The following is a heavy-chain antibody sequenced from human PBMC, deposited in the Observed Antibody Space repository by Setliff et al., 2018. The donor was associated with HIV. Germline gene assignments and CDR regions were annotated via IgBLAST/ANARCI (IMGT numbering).Heavy chain of an antibody. CDR2: IYTSGNT. J-gene: IGHJ6*03. CDR1: GGSISSDNYY. Sequence: SETLSLTCTVSGGSISSDNYYWSWIRQPAGKGLGRIGRIYTSGNTKYNPSLKSRVTISVDTSKNQLSLKLSSVTAADTAVYYCARESGLQVRGAMYYYMDVWGTGTTVTVSS. D-gene: IGHD3-10*01. V-gene: IGHV4-61*02. CDR3: ARESGLQVRGAMYYYMDV.